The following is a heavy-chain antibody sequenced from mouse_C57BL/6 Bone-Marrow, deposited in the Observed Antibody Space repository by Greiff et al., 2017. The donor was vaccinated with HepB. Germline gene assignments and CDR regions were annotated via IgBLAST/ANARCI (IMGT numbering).Heavy chain of an antibody. J-gene: IGHJ4*01. Sequence: DVKLVESGGGLVQPGGSLKLSCAASGFTFSDYYMYWVRQTPEKRLEWVAYISNGGGSTYYPDTVKGRFTISRDNAKNTLYLQMSRLKSEDTAMYDCARGSYRGYYAMDYWGQGTSVTVSS. D-gene: IGHD2-12*01. CDR2: ISNGGGST. V-gene: IGHV5-12*01. CDR3: ARGSYRGYYAMDY. CDR1: GFTFSDYY.